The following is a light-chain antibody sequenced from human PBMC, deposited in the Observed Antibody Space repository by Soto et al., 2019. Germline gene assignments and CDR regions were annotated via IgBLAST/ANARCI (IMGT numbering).Light chain of an antibody. J-gene: IGKJ1*01. V-gene: IGKV1-6*01. Sequence: AIPMTQSPSSLSACVGDRVTITCRASQGIRKDLGWYQDKPGKAPKLLIYAASSLQAGVPSRFSGSGSGTDFTLTITSLQPEDFATYYCLQDYNYPRTFGQGTKVEIK. CDR1: QGIRKD. CDR3: LQDYNYPRT. CDR2: AAS.